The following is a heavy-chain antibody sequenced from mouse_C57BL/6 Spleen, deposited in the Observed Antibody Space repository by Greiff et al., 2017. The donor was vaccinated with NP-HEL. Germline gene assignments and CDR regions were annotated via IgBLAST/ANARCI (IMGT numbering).Heavy chain of an antibody. J-gene: IGHJ1*03. V-gene: IGHV7-3*01. CDR1: GFTFTDYY. CDR2: IRNKANGYTT. Sequence: EVNVVESGGGLVQPGGSLSLSCAASGFTFTDYYMSWVRQPPGKALEWLGFIRNKANGYTTEYSASVKGRFTISRDNSQSILYLQMNALRAEDSATYYCARSPGLDVWGTGTTVTVSS. CDR3: ARSPGLDV.